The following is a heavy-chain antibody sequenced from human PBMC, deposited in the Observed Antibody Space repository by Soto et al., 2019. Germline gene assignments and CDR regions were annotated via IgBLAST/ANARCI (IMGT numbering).Heavy chain of an antibody. CDR1: GGSMNRADYY. CDR2: IYYNGAT. Sequence: QLQLQESGPGLVKPSQTLSLTCTVSGGSMNRADYYWSWIRQPPGKGLEWLGYIYYNGATYYNPSLDRRLTISVDPSMTQFSLNLRSVTAADTAVYFCARDGGRGYYGSGTYYDCWGQGTLVTVSS. J-gene: IGHJ4*02. D-gene: IGHD3-10*01. V-gene: IGHV4-30-4*01. CDR3: ARDGGRGYYGSGTYYDC.